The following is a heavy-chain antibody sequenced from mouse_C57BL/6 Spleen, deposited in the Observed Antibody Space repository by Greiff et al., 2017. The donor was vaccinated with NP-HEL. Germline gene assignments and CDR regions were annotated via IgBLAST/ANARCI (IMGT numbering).Heavy chain of an antibody. CDR2: IYPGSGST. CDR3: ARNYYGSSQILFDY. CDR1: GYTFTSYW. V-gene: IGHV1-55*01. Sequence: QVQLQQPGAELVKPGASVKMSCKASGYTFTSYWITWVKQRPGQGLEWIGDIYPGSGSTNYNEKFKSKATLTVDPSSSTAYMQLSSLTSADSAVYYGARNYYGSSQILFDYWGQGTTRTVSS. D-gene: IGHD1-1*01. J-gene: IGHJ2*01.